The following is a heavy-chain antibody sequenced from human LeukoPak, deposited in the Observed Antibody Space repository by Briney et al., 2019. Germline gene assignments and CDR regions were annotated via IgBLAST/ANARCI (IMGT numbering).Heavy chain of an antibody. CDR3: AKDPLGYCSSTSCYAGY. Sequence: PGGTLRLSCAASGFTFSSYGMHWVRQAPGKGLEWVAFIRYDGSNTYYADSVKGRFTISRDNSRNTLYLQMNSLRAEDTAVYYCAKDPLGYCSSTSCYAGYWGQGTLVTVSS. CDR2: IRYDGSNT. J-gene: IGHJ4*02. D-gene: IGHD2-2*01. V-gene: IGHV3-30*02. CDR1: GFTFSSYG.